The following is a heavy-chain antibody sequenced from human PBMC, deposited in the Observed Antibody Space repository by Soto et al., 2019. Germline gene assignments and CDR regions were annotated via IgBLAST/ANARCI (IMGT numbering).Heavy chain of an antibody. CDR1: GFTFKNFA. Sequence: GGSLRLSCAASGFTFKNFAVSWVRQAPGKGMEWVSAIGGSGSSANYADSVKGRFTISRDNSKNTLYLQMNSLRAEDTAVYYCAKGFDWNDDYFDYWGQGTLVTVSS. D-gene: IGHD1-1*01. CDR3: AKGFDWNDDYFDY. V-gene: IGHV3-23*01. J-gene: IGHJ4*02. CDR2: IGGSGSSA.